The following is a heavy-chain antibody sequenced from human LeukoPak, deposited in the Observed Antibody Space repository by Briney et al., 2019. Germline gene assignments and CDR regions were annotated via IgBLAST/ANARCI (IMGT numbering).Heavy chain of an antibody. CDR2: ISYDGSNK. CDR3: ARAQSGFWSGYCFDY. CDR1: GFTFSSYS. Sequence: PGRSLRLSCAASGFTFSSYSMHWVRQAPGKGLEWVAVISYDGSNKYYADSVKGRFTISRDNSKNTLYLQMNSLRAEDTAVYYCARAQSGFWSGYCFDYWGQGTLVTVSS. D-gene: IGHD3-3*01. V-gene: IGHV3-30-3*01. J-gene: IGHJ4*02.